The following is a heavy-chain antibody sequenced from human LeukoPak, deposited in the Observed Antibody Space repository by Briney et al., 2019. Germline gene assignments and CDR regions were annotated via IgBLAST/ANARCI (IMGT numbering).Heavy chain of an antibody. CDR1: GGTFGSYA. CDR2: INPSGGST. V-gene: IGHV1-46*01. J-gene: IGHJ6*03. D-gene: IGHD4-17*01. Sequence: ASVKVSCKASGGTFGSYATSWVRQAPGQGLEWMGIINPSGGSTSYAQKFQGRVTMTRDMSTSTVYMELSSLRSEDTAVYYCARAQSGDYPYYYYYYMDVWGKGTTVTVSS. CDR3: ARAQSGDYPYYYYYYMDV.